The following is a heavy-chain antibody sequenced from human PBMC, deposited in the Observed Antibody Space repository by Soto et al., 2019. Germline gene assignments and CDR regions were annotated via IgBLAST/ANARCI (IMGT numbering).Heavy chain of an antibody. V-gene: IGHV1-69*08. CDR2: IIPIVNIP. J-gene: IGHJ6*02. Sequence: QVQLVQSGAEVKKPGSSAKVSCKASGGTFNTYTINWVRQAPGQGLEWMGRIIPIVNIPNCAQKLQGRVTMTADESTSTAYMELSSLRSEDTAVYYCARDTTTFPYYYGMDIWGQGTAITVSS. D-gene: IGHD3-16*01. CDR1: GGTFNTYT. CDR3: ARDTTTFPYYYGMDI.